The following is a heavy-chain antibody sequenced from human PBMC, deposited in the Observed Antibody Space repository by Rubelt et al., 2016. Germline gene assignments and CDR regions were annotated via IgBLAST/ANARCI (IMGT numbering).Heavy chain of an antibody. Sequence: QVQLQQWGAGLLKPSETLTLTCAVYGGSFSGYYWSWIRQPTGKGLEWIGEINHSGSTNYNPSLKSRGTISLHTSKTQFSLKFSSVSAADTAVYYCARSLAYGSGSYYGDYWGQGTLVTVSS. V-gene: IGHV4-34*01. CDR2: INHSGST. CDR1: GGSFSGYY. J-gene: IGHJ4*02. CDR3: ARSLAYGSGSYYGDY. D-gene: IGHD3-10*01.